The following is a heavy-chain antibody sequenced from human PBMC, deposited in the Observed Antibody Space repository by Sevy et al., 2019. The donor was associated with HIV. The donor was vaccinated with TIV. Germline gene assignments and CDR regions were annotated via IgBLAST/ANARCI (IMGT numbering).Heavy chain of an antibody. V-gene: IGHV3-48*03. Sequence: GGSLRLSCAASGFTFSNYEMNWVRQAPGKGLEWVSHITSSGSSIYYADSVKGRFTISRDNAKNSLYLQMNSLRVEDTAVYYCARNGGAYYTGFDPWGQGTLVTVSS. CDR3: ARNGGAYYTGFDP. J-gene: IGHJ5*02. D-gene: IGHD3-3*01. CDR2: ITSSGSSI. CDR1: GFTFSNYE.